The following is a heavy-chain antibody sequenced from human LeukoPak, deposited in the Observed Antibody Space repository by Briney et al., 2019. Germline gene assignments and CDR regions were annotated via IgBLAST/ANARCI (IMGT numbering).Heavy chain of an antibody. V-gene: IGHV3-23*01. D-gene: IGHD3-3*01. CDR1: GFTFSSYA. Sequence: GGSLRLSCAASGFTFSSYAMSWVRQAPGKGLEWVSAISGSGGSTYYADSVKGRFTISRDNSKNTLYLQMNSLRAEDTAVYYCAKGGVVMDYYYYYGMDVWGQGTTVTASS. CDR3: AKGGVVMDYYYYYGMDV. J-gene: IGHJ6*02. CDR2: ISGSGGST.